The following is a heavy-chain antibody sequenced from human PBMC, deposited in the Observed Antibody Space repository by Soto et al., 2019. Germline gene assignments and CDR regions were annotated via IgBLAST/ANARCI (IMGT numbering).Heavy chain of an antibody. V-gene: IGHV1-18*01. Sequence: ASVKVSREDTCYCFSHYGITWVRQAPGQGLKWMGRVGPYNSNTKYAEELQGRVTMTTDTSTSTAYMELRSLRSDDTAVYYCARDLDGSGSYYTDYWGQGTLVTVSS. J-gene: IGHJ4*02. D-gene: IGHD3-10*01. CDR1: CYCFSHYG. CDR2: VGPYNSNT. CDR3: ARDLDGSGSYYTDY.